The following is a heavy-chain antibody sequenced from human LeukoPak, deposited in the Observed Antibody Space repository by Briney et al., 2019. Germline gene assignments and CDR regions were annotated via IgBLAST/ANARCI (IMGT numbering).Heavy chain of an antibody. Sequence: GGSLRLSCAASGFAFDDYGMSWVRQAPGKGLEWVSGINWNGGSTGYADSVKGRFTNSRDNAKNSLYLQMNSLRAEDTALYHCARSSSMDGDAFDIWGQGTMVTVSS. D-gene: IGHD6-6*01. CDR1: GFAFDDYG. CDR3: ARSSSMDGDAFDI. J-gene: IGHJ3*02. V-gene: IGHV3-20*01. CDR2: INWNGGST.